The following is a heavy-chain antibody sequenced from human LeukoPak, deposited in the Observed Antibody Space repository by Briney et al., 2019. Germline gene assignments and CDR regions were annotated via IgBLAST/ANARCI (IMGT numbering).Heavy chain of an antibody. V-gene: IGHV3-30*02. CDR2: IRYDGSNK. Sequence: GGSLRLSCAASGFTFSSYGMHWVRQAPGKGLEWVAFIRYDGSNKYYADSVNGRFTISRDNSKTTLYLQMNSRRSEETAVYYCAKERNDYGDHDLDYWGQGSLVTVSS. CDR3: AKERNDYGDHDLDY. CDR1: GFTFSSYG. D-gene: IGHD4-17*01. J-gene: IGHJ4*02.